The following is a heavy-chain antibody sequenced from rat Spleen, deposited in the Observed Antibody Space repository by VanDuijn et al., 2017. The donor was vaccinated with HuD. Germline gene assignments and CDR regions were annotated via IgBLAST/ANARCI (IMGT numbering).Heavy chain of an antibody. Sequence: EVQLVESGGGLVQPGRSLKLSCAASGFTFSDFFMAWVRQAPTKGLEWVATLSYDGITTYYRDSVKGRFTISRDNAKSTLSLQMDSLRSEDTATYYCARRHYGYTDYFDYWGQGVMVTVSS. CDR1: GFTFSDFF. CDR3: ARRHYGYTDYFDY. D-gene: IGHD1-9*01. CDR2: LSYDGITT. V-gene: IGHV5-29*01. J-gene: IGHJ2*01.